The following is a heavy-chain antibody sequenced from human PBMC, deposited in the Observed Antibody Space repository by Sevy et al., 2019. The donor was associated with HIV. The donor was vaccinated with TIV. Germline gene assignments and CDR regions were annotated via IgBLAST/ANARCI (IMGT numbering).Heavy chain of an antibody. V-gene: IGHV4-59*08. J-gene: IGHJ3*02. CDR1: GGSINSDH. Sequence: SETLSLTCTVSGGSINSDHWNWIRQPPGKGLEWIGYVYYTGGTNYNPSLKNRVTISVDRTKNQYSLKLTSVTAADTAVYYCARRNDFDIWGQGTMGTGSS. CDR3: ARRNDFDI. CDR2: VYYTGGT.